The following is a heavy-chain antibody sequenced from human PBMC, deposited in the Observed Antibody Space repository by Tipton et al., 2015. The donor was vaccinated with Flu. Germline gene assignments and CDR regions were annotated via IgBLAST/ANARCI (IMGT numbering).Heavy chain of an antibody. CDR1: GFTVNSNY. Sequence: QLVQSGGGLIQPGESLRLSCAASGFTVNSNYMTWVRQVPGKGLEWVSVIYSDGTTYYADSVKGRFTISRDISKNTLNLQMNSLRVEDTAVYCCAREGGYDFWSGYYPYAMDVWGQGTTVTVSS. V-gene: IGHV3-53*01. J-gene: IGHJ6*02. CDR3: AREGGYDFWSGYYPYAMDV. D-gene: IGHD3-3*01. CDR2: IYSDGTT.